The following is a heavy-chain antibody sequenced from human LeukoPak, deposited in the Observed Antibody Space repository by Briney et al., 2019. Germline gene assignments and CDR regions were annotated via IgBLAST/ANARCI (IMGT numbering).Heavy chain of an antibody. J-gene: IGHJ4*02. CDR3: ASAGGDY. V-gene: IGHV3-23*01. D-gene: IGHD3-16*01. CDR1: GLTFTKYA. CDR2: ISVSGST. Sequence: PGGSLRLSCAASGLTFTKYAMSWVRQAPGKGLQWVSAISVSGSTYYADSVEGRFTNSRDTSKNTLFLQMDSLRAEDTALYYCASAGGDYWGQGTLVTVSS.